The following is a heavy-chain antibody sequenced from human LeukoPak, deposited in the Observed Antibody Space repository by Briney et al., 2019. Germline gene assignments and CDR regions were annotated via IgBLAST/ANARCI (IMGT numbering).Heavy chain of an antibody. V-gene: IGHV3-23*01. CDR1: GFTFSSYS. Sequence: GSLRLSCAASGFTFSSYSMSWVRQAPGKGLEWVSAISGSGGSTYYADSVKGRFTISRDNSKNTLYLQMNSLRAEDMAVYYCATHPRSRIVVGPAAIDYWGQGTLVTVSS. D-gene: IGHD2-2*01. J-gene: IGHJ4*02. CDR3: ATHPRSRIVVGPAAIDY. CDR2: ISGSGGST.